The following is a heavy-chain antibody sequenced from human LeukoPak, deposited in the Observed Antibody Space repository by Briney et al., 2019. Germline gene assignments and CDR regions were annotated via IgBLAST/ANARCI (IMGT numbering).Heavy chain of an antibody. CDR1: GFTFDDYG. CDR2: INWNGGST. V-gene: IGHV3-20*04. J-gene: IGHJ4*02. Sequence: GGSLRLSCAASGFTFDDYGMSWVRQAPGKGLEWVSGINWNGGSTGYADSVRGRFTIARDNAKNSLYLQMNSLRAEDTALYYCAREKPFYDSSGYYYPIAFDYWGQGTLVTVSS. CDR3: AREKPFYDSSGYYYPIAFDY. D-gene: IGHD3-22*01.